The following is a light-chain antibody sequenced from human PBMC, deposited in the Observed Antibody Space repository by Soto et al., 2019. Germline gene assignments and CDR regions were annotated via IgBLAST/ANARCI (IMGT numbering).Light chain of an antibody. CDR2: EVS. V-gene: IGLV2-23*02. CDR3: CSYGGCPRVV. J-gene: IGLJ2*01. CDR1: SSDVGSYNL. Sequence: QSALTLSASVSGSPGQSITISCTGTSSDVGSYNLVSWYQQHPGKAPKLMIYEVSKRPSGVSNRFSGSKSGNTASLTISGLQAEDEADYYCCSYGGCPRVVFGGGTKLTVL.